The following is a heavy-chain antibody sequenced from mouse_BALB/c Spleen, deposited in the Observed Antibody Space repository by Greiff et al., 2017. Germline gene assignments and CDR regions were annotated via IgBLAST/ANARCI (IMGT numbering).Heavy chain of an antibody. Sequence: EVKVEESGPGLVKPSQSLSLTCTVTGYSITSDYAWNWIRQFPGNKLEWMGYISYSGSTSYNPSLKSRISITRDTSKNQFFLQLNSVTTEDTATYYCARRAATLFDYWGQGTTLTVSS. D-gene: IGHD1-2*01. CDR2: ISYSGST. V-gene: IGHV3-2*02. CDR3: ARRAATLFDY. J-gene: IGHJ2*01. CDR1: GYSITSDYA.